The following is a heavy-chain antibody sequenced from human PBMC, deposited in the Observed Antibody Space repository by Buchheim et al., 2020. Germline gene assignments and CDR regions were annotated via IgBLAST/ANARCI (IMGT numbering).Heavy chain of an antibody. CDR3: ARDFCSGGSCYLDY. D-gene: IGHD2-15*01. CDR2: ISSSRSTI. CDR1: GFTFSSYS. J-gene: IGHJ4*02. Sequence: EVQLVESGGGLAQPGGSLRLSCAASGFTFSSYSISWVRQAPGKGLEWLSYISSSRSTIYYADSVKGRFTISRDNAKNSLYLQMNSLRAEDTAVYYCARDFCSGGSCYLDYWGQGTL. V-gene: IGHV3-48*01.